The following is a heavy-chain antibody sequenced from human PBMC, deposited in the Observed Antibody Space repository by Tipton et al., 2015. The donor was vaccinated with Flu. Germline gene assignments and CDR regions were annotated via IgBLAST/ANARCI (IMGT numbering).Heavy chain of an antibody. D-gene: IGHD3-22*01. Sequence: SLRLSCVTSGFAFSSYEMNWVRQAPGKGLEWVAHIGASGFTKYYADSVKGRFTISRDNAKNLLYLQMNNLRAEDTAVYYCTRSARDYYNSGGFPDAFDIWGLGTMVTVSS. J-gene: IGHJ3*02. CDR3: TRSARDYYNSGGFPDAFDI. CDR2: IGASGFTK. CDR1: GFAFSSYE. V-gene: IGHV3-48*03.